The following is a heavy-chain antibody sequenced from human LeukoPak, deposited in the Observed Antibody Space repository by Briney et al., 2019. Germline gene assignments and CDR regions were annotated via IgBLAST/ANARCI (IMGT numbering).Heavy chain of an antibody. V-gene: IGHV4-39*07. Sequence: SETLSLTCTVSGGSISSSSYYWGWIRQPPGKGLEWIGTISYIGSTYYNPSLKSRVTISVDTSKNHFSLKLSSVTAADTAVYYCARGDGDYGWFDPWGQGTLVTVSS. CDR2: ISYIGST. J-gene: IGHJ5*02. CDR1: GGSISSSSYY. CDR3: ARGDGDYGWFDP. D-gene: IGHD4-17*01.